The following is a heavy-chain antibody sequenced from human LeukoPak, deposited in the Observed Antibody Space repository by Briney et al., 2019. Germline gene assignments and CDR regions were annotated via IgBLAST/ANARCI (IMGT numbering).Heavy chain of an antibody. Sequence: PSETLSLTCTVSGGSISSYHWSWIRQPPGKGLEWIGYIYYSGSTNYNPSLKSRVTISVDTSKNQFSLKLSSVTAADTAVYYCARGRLIVGAINFDYWGQGTLVTVSS. V-gene: IGHV4-59*01. CDR1: GGSISSYH. D-gene: IGHD1-26*01. CDR2: IYYSGST. J-gene: IGHJ4*02. CDR3: ARGRLIVGAINFDY.